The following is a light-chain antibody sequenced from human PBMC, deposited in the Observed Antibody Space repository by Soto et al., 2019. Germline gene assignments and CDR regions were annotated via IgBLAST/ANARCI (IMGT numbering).Light chain of an antibody. CDR2: DAS. V-gene: IGKV3-11*01. Sequence: EIVLTQSPAPLSLSPGERATLSCRASQSVSSYLAWYQQKPGQAPRLLIYDASNRATGIPARFSGSGSRTDVTLTISSLEPEDFAVYYGQQRSNWPPKFTFGPGTKVDIK. CDR3: QQRSNWPPKFT. J-gene: IGKJ3*01. CDR1: QSVSSY.